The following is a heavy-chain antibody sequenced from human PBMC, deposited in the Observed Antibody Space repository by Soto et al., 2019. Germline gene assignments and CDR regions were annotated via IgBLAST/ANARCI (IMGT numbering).Heavy chain of an antibody. D-gene: IGHD4-17*01. Sequence: QVQLGQSGAEVKKPGSSVKVSCKASGRTFSTYAISWVRQAPGHGLEWMGEIIPMFGTANYAQKFHGRVTITADESTSTAYMELSGLRSEDTAVYYCEKGLETTVTKGFDNWGQGTLVTVSS. V-gene: IGHV1-69*01. CDR1: GRTFSTYA. CDR2: IIPMFGTA. J-gene: IGHJ4*02. CDR3: EKGLETTVTKGFDN.